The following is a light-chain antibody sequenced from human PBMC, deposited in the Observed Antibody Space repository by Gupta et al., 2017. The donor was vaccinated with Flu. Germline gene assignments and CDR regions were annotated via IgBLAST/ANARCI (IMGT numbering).Light chain of an antibody. CDR2: GNN. CDR3: QSYDSYLSLWL. V-gene: IGLV1-40*01. CDR1: SFNIGAGYD. Sequence: QSLLTQAPSVSGAPGQRITISCTGSSFNIGAGYDVHWYQQLPGTAPKLLIYGNNNRPSGVPDRFSGSKSGTSASLAITGLQPEDEADYYCQSYDSYLSLWLFGGGTKLTVL. J-gene: IGLJ3*02.